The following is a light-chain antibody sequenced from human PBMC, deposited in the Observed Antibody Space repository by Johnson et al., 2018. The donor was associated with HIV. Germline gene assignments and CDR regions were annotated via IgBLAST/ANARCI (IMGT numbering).Light chain of an antibody. CDR3: GTWDSSLSAGRIHV. CDR2: ENN. Sequence: QSILTQPPSVSAAPGQKVTISCSGSSSNIGNNYVSWYQQLPGTAPKLLIYENNKRPSGIPDRFSGSKSATSATLGITGLQTGDEADYYCGTWDSSLSAGRIHVFRTVPKVTVL. J-gene: IGLJ1*01. V-gene: IGLV1-51*02. CDR1: SSNIGNNY.